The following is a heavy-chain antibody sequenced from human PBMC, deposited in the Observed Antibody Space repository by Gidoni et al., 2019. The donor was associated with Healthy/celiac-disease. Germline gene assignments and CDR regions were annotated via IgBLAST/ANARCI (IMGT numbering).Heavy chain of an antibody. J-gene: IGHJ6*03. V-gene: IGHV4-34*01. Sequence: QVQLQQWGAGLLKPSETLSLTCAVYGGSFRGYYWSLIRQPPGKGLEWIGEINNSGSTNYNPFLKSRVTISVDTSKNQFSLKLSSVTAADTAVYYCRSSRVYYYYMDVWGKGTTVTVSS. CDR3: RSSRVYYYYMDV. CDR1: GGSFRGYY. D-gene: IGHD6-6*01. CDR2: INNSGST.